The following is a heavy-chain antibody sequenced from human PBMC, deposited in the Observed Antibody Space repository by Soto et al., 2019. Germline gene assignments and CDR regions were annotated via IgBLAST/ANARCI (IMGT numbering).Heavy chain of an antibody. CDR2: TIPVFNTA. V-gene: IGHV1-69*06. D-gene: IGHD3-10*01. CDR1: GGTLSDHG. J-gene: IGHJ3*02. CDR3: ARGVYGSGNYYTGPSAFDI. Sequence: QVQLEQSGAEVKKPGSSVKVSCEASGGTLSDHGVAWLRQAPGQGLEWMGGTIPVFNTAKYAQKFQGRVTVTADKFTNIAYMELSGLRSEDTAFYFCARGVYGSGNYYTGPSAFDIWGQGTMVIVSS.